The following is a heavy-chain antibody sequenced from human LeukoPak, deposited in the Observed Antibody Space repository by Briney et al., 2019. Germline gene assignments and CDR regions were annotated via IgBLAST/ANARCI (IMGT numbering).Heavy chain of an antibody. CDR2: IYTSGST. CDR1: GGSISSGSYY. J-gene: IGHJ4*02. V-gene: IGHV4-61*02. Sequence: SETLSLTCTVSGGSISSGSYYWSWIRQPAGKGLEWIGRIYTSGSTNYNPSLKSRVTISVDTSKNQFSLKLSSVTAADTAVYYCASTYYGSGSADYWGQGNPGHRLL. D-gene: IGHD3-10*01. CDR3: ASTYYGSGSADY.